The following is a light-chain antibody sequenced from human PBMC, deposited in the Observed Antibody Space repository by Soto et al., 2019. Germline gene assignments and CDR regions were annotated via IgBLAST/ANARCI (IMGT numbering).Light chain of an antibody. Sequence: DIQMTQSPSSLSASVGDRVTITCQASQDISNDLNWYQQKPGKAPKLLIYDASNLETGVPSRFSGSGSGTDFTFTISSLQPEDIATYYCQQYDKLPYTFGQGTKLEIK. J-gene: IGKJ2*01. CDR1: QDISND. CDR2: DAS. V-gene: IGKV1-33*01. CDR3: QQYDKLPYT.